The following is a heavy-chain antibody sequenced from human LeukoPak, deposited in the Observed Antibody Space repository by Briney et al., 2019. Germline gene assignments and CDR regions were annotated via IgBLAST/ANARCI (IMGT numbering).Heavy chain of an antibody. V-gene: IGHV3-21*01. Sequence: GGSLRLSCAASGFSFSDYSMNWVRPAPGKGLEWVSSISGSSSYIYYADSVKGRFTISRDNARKSLYLQMNSLRAEDTAVYYCARDHEAYCSGGSCSHYDYWGQGTLVTVSS. CDR1: GFSFSDYS. CDR3: ARDHEAYCSGGSCSHYDY. CDR2: ISGSSSYI. J-gene: IGHJ4*02. D-gene: IGHD2-15*01.